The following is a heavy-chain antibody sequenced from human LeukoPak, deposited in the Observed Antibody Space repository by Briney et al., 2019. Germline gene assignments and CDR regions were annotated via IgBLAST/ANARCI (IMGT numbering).Heavy chain of an antibody. D-gene: IGHD5-12*01. CDR3: ARPSGSGYEFADALDY. V-gene: IGHV5-51*01. Sequence: GESLKISCKGSGYSFTSYWIGWVRQMPGKGLEWMGIIYPGDSDTRYSPSFQGQVTISADKSISTAYLQWSSLKASDTAMYYCARPSGSGYEFADALDYWGQGTLVTVSS. J-gene: IGHJ4*02. CDR2: IYPGDSDT. CDR1: GYSFTSYW.